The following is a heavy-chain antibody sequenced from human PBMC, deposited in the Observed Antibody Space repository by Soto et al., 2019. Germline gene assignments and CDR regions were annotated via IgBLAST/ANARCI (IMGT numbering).Heavy chain of an antibody. CDR3: ARHLNYYYGLDV. CDR1: GYSFSNYW. J-gene: IGHJ6*02. Sequence: LVQSGAEVKKPGESLRISCQGSGYSFSNYWISWVRQMPGKGLEWMGRIDPSDSYSRYNPSFQGHVTLSADKSNNTAYLQWSSLKASDTAMYFCARHLNYYYGLDVWGQGTTVTVSS. V-gene: IGHV5-10-1*03. CDR2: IDPSDSYS.